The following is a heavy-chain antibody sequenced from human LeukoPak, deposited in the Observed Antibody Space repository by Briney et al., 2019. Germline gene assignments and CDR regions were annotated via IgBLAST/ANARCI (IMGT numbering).Heavy chain of an antibody. V-gene: IGHV3-43*02. CDR3: ARDLSLGGYSGFDC. CDR2: ISADGGST. CDR1: GINFADYA. Sequence: GGSLRLSCVVSGINFADYAMHWVRQPPGKGLEWVSLISADGGSTFSADSVKGRFSISRDNSKNSLYLQMNSLRVDDTAVYYCARDLSLGGYSGFDCWGQGTLVTVSS. J-gene: IGHJ4*02. D-gene: IGHD5-12*01.